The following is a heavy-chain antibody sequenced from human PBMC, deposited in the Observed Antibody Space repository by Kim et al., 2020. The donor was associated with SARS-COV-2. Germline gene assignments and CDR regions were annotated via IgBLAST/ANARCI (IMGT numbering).Heavy chain of an antibody. CDR3: ARGMATINYAFDY. D-gene: IGHD5-12*01. J-gene: IGHJ4*02. V-gene: IGHV4-59*09. Sequence: YNPSLKSRVTISVDTSKNQFSLKLSSGTAADTAVYYCARGMATINYAFDYWGQGTLVTVSS.